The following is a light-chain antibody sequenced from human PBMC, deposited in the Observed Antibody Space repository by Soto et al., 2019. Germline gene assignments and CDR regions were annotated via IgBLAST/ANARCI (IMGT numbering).Light chain of an antibody. V-gene: IGKV3-20*01. J-gene: IGKJ5*01. Sequence: EVVLTQSPATLSLSPGESATLSCSADQSVSGFLGWYQQKPGRAPRLLMYGASSRASGIPDRFSGSESGTDFILIISRLEPEDVAVYYCQQYGRSPFTFGQGTRLEIK. CDR3: QQYGRSPFT. CDR1: QSVSGF. CDR2: GAS.